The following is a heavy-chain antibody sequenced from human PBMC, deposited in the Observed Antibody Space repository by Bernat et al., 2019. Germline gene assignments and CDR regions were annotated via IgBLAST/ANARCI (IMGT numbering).Heavy chain of an antibody. CDR3: ARDQGYDFWSGTSFDY. CDR1: GFTFSSYW. V-gene: IGHV3-7*03. J-gene: IGHJ4*02. Sequence: EVQLVESGGGLVQPGGSLRLSCAASGFTFSSYWMSWVRQAPGKGLEWVANIKQDGSEKYYVDSVKGRFTISRDNAKNSLYLQMNSLRAEDTVVYYCARDQGYDFWSGTSFDYWGQGTLVTVSS. D-gene: IGHD3-3*01. CDR2: IKQDGSEK.